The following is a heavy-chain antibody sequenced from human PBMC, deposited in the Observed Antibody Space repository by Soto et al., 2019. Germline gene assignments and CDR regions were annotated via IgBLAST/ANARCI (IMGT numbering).Heavy chain of an antibody. J-gene: IGHJ6*03. Sequence: QVQLVQSGAEVKKPGSSVKVSCKASGGTFSNYTINWVRQAPGQVLEWMGRIIPIPGIANYAQKFQGRVTITADKSTSTAYMELSSLRSEDTAVYYCAGGGRRYSYMDVWGKGTTVTVSS. D-gene: IGHD3-16*01. V-gene: IGHV1-69*02. CDR2: IIPIPGIA. CDR3: AGGGRRYSYMDV. CDR1: GGTFSNYT.